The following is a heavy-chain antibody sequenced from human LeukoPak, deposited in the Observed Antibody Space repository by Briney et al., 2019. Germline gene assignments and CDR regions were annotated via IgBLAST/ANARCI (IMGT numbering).Heavy chain of an antibody. Sequence: GGSLRLSCAASGFTFSSNYMSWVRQAPGKGLERVSVIYSGGSTYYADSVKGRFTISRDNSKNTLYLQMNSLRAEDTAVYYCARSIRATGSGFYFDYWGQGTLVTVSS. D-gene: IGHD3-22*01. CDR1: GFTFSSNY. J-gene: IGHJ4*02. CDR3: ARSIRATGSGFYFDY. CDR2: IYSGGST. V-gene: IGHV3-66*02.